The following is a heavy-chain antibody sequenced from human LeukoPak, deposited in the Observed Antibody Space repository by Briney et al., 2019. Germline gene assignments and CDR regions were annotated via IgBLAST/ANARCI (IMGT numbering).Heavy chain of an antibody. CDR1: GYTFTSYY. V-gene: IGHV1-46*01. CDR2: INPSGGST. CDR3: ARDARQYSGSYYRGNWFDP. D-gene: IGHD1-26*01. Sequence: ASVKVSCTASGYTFTSYYMHWVRQAPGQGLEWMGIINPSGGSTSYAQKFQGRVTMTRDMSTSTVYMELSSLRSEDTAVYYCARDARQYSGSYYRGNWFDPWGQGTLVTVSS. J-gene: IGHJ5*02.